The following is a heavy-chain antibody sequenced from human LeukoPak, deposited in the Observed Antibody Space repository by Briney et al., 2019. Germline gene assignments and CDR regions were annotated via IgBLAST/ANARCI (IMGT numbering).Heavy chain of an antibody. CDR3: ARDSGYYYDSSGYYTDIDY. CDR1: GFTFSSYG. J-gene: IGHJ4*02. V-gene: IGHV3-33*01. CDR2: IWYDGSNK. D-gene: IGHD3-22*01. Sequence: GGSLRLSCAASGFTFSSYGMPWVRQAPGKGLEWVAVIWYDGSNKYYADSVKGRFTISRDNSKNTLYLQMNSLRAEDTAVYYCARDSGYYYDSSGYYTDIDYWGQGTLVTVSS.